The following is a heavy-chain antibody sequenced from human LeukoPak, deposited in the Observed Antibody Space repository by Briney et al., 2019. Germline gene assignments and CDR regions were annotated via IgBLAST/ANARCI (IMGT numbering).Heavy chain of an antibody. CDR1: GSTFSSSW. CDR2: IKQDGSEK. J-gene: IGHJ4*02. V-gene: IGHV3-7*01. Sequence: TGGSLRLSCAASGSTFSSSWMSWVRQAPGKGLEWVAHIKQDGSEKYYVDSVKGRFTISRDNAKNSLYLQMNSLRAEDTAVYYCARDIEDWGQGTLVTVSS. CDR3: ARDIED.